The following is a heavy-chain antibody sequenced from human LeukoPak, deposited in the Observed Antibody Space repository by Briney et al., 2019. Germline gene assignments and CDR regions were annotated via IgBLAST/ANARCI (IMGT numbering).Heavy chain of an antibody. CDR2: ISAYNGNT. V-gene: IGHV1-18*01. CDR1: GYTFTTYG. J-gene: IGHJ4*02. Sequence: ASVKVSCKASGYTFTTYGFSWVRQAPRQGLEWMGWISAYNGNTNYAQKLQGRVTMTTDTSTSTAYMELRSLRSDDTAVYYCASSLPYCTSTICYTPYWGQGTLVTVSS. CDR3: ASSLPYCTSTICYTPY. D-gene: IGHD2-2*02.